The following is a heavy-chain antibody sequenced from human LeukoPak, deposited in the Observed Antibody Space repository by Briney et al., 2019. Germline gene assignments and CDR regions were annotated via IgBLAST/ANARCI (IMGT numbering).Heavy chain of an antibody. CDR3: AGARRGYSYGHLDY. CDR2: IWYDGSNK. CDR1: GFTFSSYC. D-gene: IGHD5-18*01. J-gene: IGHJ4*02. Sequence: GRSLRLSCAAAGFTFSSYCMHWVRQAPGKGLEWVAVIWYDGSNKYYADSVKGRFTISRDNSKNTLYLQMNSLRAEDTAVYYCAGARRGYSYGHLDYWGQGTLVTVSS. V-gene: IGHV3-33*01.